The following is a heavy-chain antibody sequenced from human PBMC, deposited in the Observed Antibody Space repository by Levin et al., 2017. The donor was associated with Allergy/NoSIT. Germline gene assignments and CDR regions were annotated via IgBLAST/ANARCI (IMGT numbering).Heavy chain of an antibody. CDR1: GDSVRSGNYY. CDR3: ARDSHLEYYYYMDV. V-gene: IGHV4-61*01. J-gene: IGHJ6*03. Sequence: LSQTLSLTCTVSGDSVRSGNYYWTWIRQPPGKGLEWIGYIFYSGSTNYNPSLKSRVTMSIDTSKNQFSLKLTSVTVADTAVYYCARDSHLEYYYYMDVWGKGTTVTVSS. D-gene: IGHD1-1*01. CDR2: IFYSGST.